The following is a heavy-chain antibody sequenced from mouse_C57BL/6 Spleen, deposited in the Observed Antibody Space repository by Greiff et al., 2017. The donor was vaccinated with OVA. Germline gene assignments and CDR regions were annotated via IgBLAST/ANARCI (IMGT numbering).Heavy chain of an antibody. CDR1: GFTFSDAW. D-gene: IGHD1-1*01. CDR2: IRNKANNHAT. CDR3: TRRGPYYYGSSTAWFAY. V-gene: IGHV6-6*01. Sequence: EVKLMESGGGLVQPGGSMKLSCAASGFTFSDAWMDWVRQSPEKGLEWVAEIRNKANNHATYYAESVKGRFTISRDDSKSSVYLQMNSLRAEDTGIYYCTRRGPYYYGSSTAWFAYWGQGTLVTVSA. J-gene: IGHJ3*01.